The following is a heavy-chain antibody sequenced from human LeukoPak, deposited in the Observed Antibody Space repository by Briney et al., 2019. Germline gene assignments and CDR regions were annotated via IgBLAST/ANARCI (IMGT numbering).Heavy chain of an antibody. CDR3: ARGPRPGSPGAFDI. J-gene: IGHJ3*02. V-gene: IGHV1-69*13. CDR2: IIPIFGTS. Sequence: ASVKVSCKASGGTFSSYTISWVRQRPGQGLEWVGGIIPIFGTSNYALKFQGRVTITADESTSTAYMELSSLRSEDTAVYYCARGPRPGSPGAFDIWGQGTMVTVSS. CDR1: GGTFSSYT. D-gene: IGHD1-26*01.